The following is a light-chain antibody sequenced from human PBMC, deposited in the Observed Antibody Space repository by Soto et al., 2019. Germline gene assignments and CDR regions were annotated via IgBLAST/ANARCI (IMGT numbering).Light chain of an antibody. CDR3: QQANSFPIT. Sequence: DIHMTQSASSVSASVGYRVTITCRASQGISRWLAWYQQKPGKAPNLLIYAASSLQSGVPSRFRGSGSGTDFTLTISSLQPEDFATYYCQQANSFPITFGQGTRLEIK. CDR1: QGISRW. CDR2: AAS. J-gene: IGKJ5*01. V-gene: IGKV1-12*01.